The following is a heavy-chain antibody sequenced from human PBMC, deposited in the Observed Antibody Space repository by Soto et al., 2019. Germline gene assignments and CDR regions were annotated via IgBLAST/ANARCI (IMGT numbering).Heavy chain of an antibody. CDR2: IIPIFGTA. V-gene: IGHV1-69*13. CDR3: ARCGAMDYAFDY. Sequence: ASVKVSCKASGGTFSSYAISWVRQAPGQGLEWMGGIIPIFGTANYAQKFQGRATITADESTSTAYMELSSLRSEDTAVYYCARCGAMDYAFDYWGQGTLVTVSS. CDR1: GGTFSSYA. D-gene: IGHD4-17*01. J-gene: IGHJ4*02.